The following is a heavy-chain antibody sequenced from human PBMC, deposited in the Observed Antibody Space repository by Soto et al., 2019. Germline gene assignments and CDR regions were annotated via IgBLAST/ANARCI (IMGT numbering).Heavy chain of an antibody. V-gene: IGHV3-48*02. CDR2: ISISGTTT. CDR1: GFTFSTYS. J-gene: IGHJ4*02. Sequence: LRLSCAAGGFTFSTYSMNWVRQAPGKGLQWVSYISISGTTTYYADSVKGRFTISRDNAKNSLYLQMNRLRDEDTAVYYCARESFGDYVDYWGQGTLVTV. CDR3: ARESFGDYVDY. D-gene: IGHD3-10*01.